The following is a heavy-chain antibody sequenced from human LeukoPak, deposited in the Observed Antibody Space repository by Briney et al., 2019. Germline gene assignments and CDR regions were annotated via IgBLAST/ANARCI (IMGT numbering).Heavy chain of an antibody. CDR3: ARGYSYGYRWFDP. J-gene: IGHJ5*02. D-gene: IGHD5-18*01. Sequence: KPSETLSLTCTVSGGSISSYYWSWIRQPPGKGLEWIGYIYYSGSTNYNPSLKSRVTISVDTSKNQFSLKLSSVTAADTAVYYCARGYSYGYRWFDPLGQGTLVTVSS. V-gene: IGHV4-59*01. CDR1: GGSISSYY. CDR2: IYYSGST.